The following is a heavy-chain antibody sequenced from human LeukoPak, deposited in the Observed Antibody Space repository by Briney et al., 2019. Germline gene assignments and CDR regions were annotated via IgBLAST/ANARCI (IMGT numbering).Heavy chain of an antibody. CDR2: ISYDGSNN. CDR1: GFTVSSFA. D-gene: IGHD3-9*01. V-gene: IGHV3-30-3*01. CDR3: ARVRVDILTGYDYYYYGMDV. J-gene: IGHJ6*02. Sequence: GGSLRLSCAASGFTVSSFAIDWVRPAPGKGLEWVAVISYDGSNNYYADSVRGRFTISRDNSKNTLYLQMNSLRAEDTAVYYCARVRVDILTGYDYYYYGMDVWGQGTTVTVSS.